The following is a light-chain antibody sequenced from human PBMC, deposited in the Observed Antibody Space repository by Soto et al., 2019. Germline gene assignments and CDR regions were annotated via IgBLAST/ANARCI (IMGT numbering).Light chain of an antibody. CDR1: NNNIGGYNF. V-gene: IGLV2-14*01. Sequence: QSVLTQPASVSGSPGQSITISCTGTNNNIGGYNFVSWYQQHPGTAPKLMIFEVTNRPAGISARFSGSKSDNTASLTISGLQAEDEADYYCSSYTTTGTQVFGGGTQLTVL. CDR2: EVT. CDR3: SSYTTTGTQV. J-gene: IGLJ3*02.